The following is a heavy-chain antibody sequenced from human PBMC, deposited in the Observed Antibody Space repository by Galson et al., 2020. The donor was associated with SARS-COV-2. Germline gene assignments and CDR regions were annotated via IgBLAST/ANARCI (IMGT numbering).Heavy chain of an antibody. CDR1: GFIFNNFG. D-gene: IGHD1-26*01. CDR3: AGLGANIL. CDR2: ISGGGGTT. V-gene: IGHV3-23*01. Sequence: GGSLRLSCVGSGFIFNNFGMNWVRRGPGKGLEWVSGISGGGGTTYYADSVKGRFTISRDNSKSTLYLQMNSLRPEDTAVYYCAGLGANILWGQGTLVTVSS. J-gene: IGHJ4*02.